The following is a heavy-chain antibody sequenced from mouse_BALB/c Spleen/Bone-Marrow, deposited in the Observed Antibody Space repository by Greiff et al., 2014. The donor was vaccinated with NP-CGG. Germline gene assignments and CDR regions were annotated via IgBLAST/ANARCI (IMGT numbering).Heavy chain of an antibody. CDR1: GISITTGNYR. CDR2: IYYSGTI. J-gene: IGHJ2*01. V-gene: IGHV3-5*02. D-gene: IGHD4-1*01. Sequence: EVQLQQSGPGLVKPSQTVSLTCTVTGISITTGNYRWSWIRQFPGNKLDWIGYIYYSGTITYNPSLTSRTTITRDTSKNQFFLEMIYMTTEDAATYYCAREGGCLGHFDYWGQGTTLTVSS. CDR3: AREGGCLGHFDY.